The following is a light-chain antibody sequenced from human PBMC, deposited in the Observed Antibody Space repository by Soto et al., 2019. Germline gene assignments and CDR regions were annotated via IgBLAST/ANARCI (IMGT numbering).Light chain of an antibody. CDR3: AAWDDRLNGVI. J-gene: IGLJ2*01. V-gene: IGLV1-44*01. CDR1: SSNIGSNT. Sequence: QSVLTQPPSASGTPGQRVTISCSGSSSNIGSNTVNWYQHLPGTAPKLLIYSNSQRPSGVPDRFSGSKSGTSASLAIIGLQSGDEADYYCAAWDDRLNGVIFGGGTKLTVL. CDR2: SNS.